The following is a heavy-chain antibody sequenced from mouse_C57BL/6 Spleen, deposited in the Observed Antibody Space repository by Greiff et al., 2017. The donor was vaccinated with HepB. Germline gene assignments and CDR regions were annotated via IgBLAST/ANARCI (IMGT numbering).Heavy chain of an antibody. V-gene: IGHV1-26*01. CDR3: ARSGYYAFDY. CDR2: INPNNGGT. J-gene: IGHJ2*01. Sequence: EVKLQQSGPELVKPGASVKISCKASGYTFTDYYMNWVKQSHGKSLEWIGDINPNNGGTSYNQKFKGKATLTVDKSSSTAYMELRSLTSEDSAVYYCARSGYYAFDYWGQGTTLTVSS. CDR1: GYTFTDYY. D-gene: IGHD2-3*01.